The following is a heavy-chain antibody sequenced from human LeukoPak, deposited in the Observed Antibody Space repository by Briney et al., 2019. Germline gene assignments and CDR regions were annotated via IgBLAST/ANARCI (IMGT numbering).Heavy chain of an antibody. Sequence: GASVKVSCKASGYTFTGYYMHWVRQAPGQGLEWMGWINPNSGGTNYAQKFQGRVTMTRDTSICTAYMELSRLRSDDTAVYYCARETGYSGYDRWFDPWGQGTLVTVSS. CDR3: ARETGYSGYDRWFDP. CDR2: INPNSGGT. D-gene: IGHD5-12*01. J-gene: IGHJ5*02. V-gene: IGHV1-2*02. CDR1: GYTFTGYY.